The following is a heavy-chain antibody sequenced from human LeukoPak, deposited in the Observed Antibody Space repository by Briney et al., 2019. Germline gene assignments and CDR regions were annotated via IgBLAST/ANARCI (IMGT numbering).Heavy chain of an antibody. Sequence: GGSLRLSCAASGFTFSTYWMSWVRQAPGKGLEWVANIKQDGSEKYYADSVKGRFTISRDNAKNSLYLQMNSLRAEDTAVYYCARAVSGRKSPTVYWGQGTLVTVSS. CDR2: IKQDGSEK. CDR1: GFTFSTYW. D-gene: IGHD3-10*01. V-gene: IGHV3-7*04. CDR3: ARAVSGRKSPTVY. J-gene: IGHJ4*02.